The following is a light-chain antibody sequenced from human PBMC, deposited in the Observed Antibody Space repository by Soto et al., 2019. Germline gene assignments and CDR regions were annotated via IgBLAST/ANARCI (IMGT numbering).Light chain of an antibody. CDR2: EVS. V-gene: IGLV2-8*01. J-gene: IGLJ1*01. CDR1: SSDVGAYDS. CDR3: SSYAGSNNYV. Sequence: QSVLTQTPSASWSPGQSVTISCTGTSSDVGAYDSVSWYQHHPGKAPKALIYEVSKRPSGVPDRFSGSKSGNTASLTVSGLQAEDEADYFCSSYAGSNNYVFGTGTKVTVL.